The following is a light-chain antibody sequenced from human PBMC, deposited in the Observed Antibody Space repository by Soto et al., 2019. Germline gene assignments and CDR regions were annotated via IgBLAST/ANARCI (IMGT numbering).Light chain of an antibody. CDR1: QGISSY. CDR2: TAS. Sequence: DIQMTQSPSSLSASVGDRVTITCRASQGISSYLAWYQQKPGKAPKLLISTASSLQSGVPSRFSGSGSGTEFTLTISSLQPEDFATYYCQQANSFPLTFGGGTKVDIK. V-gene: IGKV1-9*01. J-gene: IGKJ4*01. CDR3: QQANSFPLT.